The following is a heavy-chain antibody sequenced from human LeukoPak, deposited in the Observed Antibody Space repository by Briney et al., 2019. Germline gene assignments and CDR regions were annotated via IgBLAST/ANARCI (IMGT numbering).Heavy chain of an antibody. J-gene: IGHJ4*02. V-gene: IGHV3-15*01. Sequence: PGGSLRLSCAASGFTFSSYAMSWVRQAPGKGLEWVGRIKSKTDGSTTDYAAPVKCSITISRDDSTNTLYLQMDNLRDEDTAVYYCARSGDTTWVYLDYWGQGTLVTVSS. CDR3: ARSGDTTWVYLDY. D-gene: IGHD3-10*01. CDR2: IKSKTDGSTT. CDR1: GFTFSSYA.